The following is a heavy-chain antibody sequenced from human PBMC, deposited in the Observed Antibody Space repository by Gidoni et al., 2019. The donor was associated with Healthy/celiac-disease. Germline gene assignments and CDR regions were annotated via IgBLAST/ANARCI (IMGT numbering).Heavy chain of an antibody. D-gene: IGHD3-16*01. Sequence: EVQLLESGGGSVQPGGSLVLSCAASGFTFSSYGMSWVRQAPGKGLEWVSGVSGSGGSTYHADSVKGRFSISRDNSKNTLFLQMNSLRAEDTAVYYCAKDQGGFDHWGQGTLVTVSS. CDR3: AKDQGGFDH. V-gene: IGHV3-23*01. CDR1: GFTFSSYG. J-gene: IGHJ4*02. CDR2: VSGSGGST.